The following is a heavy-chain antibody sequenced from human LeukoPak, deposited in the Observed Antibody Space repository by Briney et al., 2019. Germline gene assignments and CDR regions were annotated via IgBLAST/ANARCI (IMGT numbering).Heavy chain of an antibody. CDR3: ARARAHYYGSGLDY. V-gene: IGHV4-30-4*01. D-gene: IGHD3-10*01. CDR1: GGLISSGDFY. J-gene: IGHJ4*02. CDR2: ISYSGST. Sequence: SETLSLTCTVSGGLISSGDFYWSWIRQPPGKGLEWIGYISYSGSTYYNPSLKSRVTMSVDTSNKQFSLKLRSVTAADTAVYYCARARAHYYGSGLDYWGQGTLVTVSS.